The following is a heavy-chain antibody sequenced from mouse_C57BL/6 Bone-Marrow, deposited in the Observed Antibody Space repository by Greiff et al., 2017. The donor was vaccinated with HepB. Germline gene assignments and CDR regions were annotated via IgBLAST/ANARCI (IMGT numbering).Heavy chain of an antibody. CDR1: GYTFTSYW. Sequence: QVQLQQPGAELVKPGASVKVSCKASGYTFTSYWMHWVKQRPGKGLEWIGRIHPSDSDTNYNQKFKGKATLTVDKAASTAYMQLSSFTSEDSAVYYCASYYGSSSDYFDYWGQGTTLTVSS. J-gene: IGHJ2*01. CDR2: IHPSDSDT. V-gene: IGHV1-74*01. CDR3: ASYYGSSSDYFDY. D-gene: IGHD1-1*01.